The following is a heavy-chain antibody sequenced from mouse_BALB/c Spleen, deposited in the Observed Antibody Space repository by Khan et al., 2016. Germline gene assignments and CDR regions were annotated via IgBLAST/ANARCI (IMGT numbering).Heavy chain of an antibody. Sequence: VRLQQSGPELVKPGASVKIPCKASGYTFTDYNMDWVKQSHGKSLEWIGDINPNNGGTIYNQKFKGKATLTVDKSSSTAYMELRSLTSEDTAVYCCARALYARFAYWGQGTLVTVSA. D-gene: IGHD2-3*01. CDR1: GYTFTDYN. CDR2: INPNNGGT. J-gene: IGHJ3*01. V-gene: IGHV1-18*01. CDR3: ARALYARFAY.